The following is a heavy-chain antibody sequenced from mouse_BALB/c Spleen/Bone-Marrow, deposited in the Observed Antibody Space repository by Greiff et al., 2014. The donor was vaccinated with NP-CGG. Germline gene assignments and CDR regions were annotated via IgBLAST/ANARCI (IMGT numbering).Heavy chain of an antibody. J-gene: IGHJ4*01. CDR1: GFSLTSYG. Sequence: QVQLQQSGPGLVAPSQSLSITCTVSGFSLTSYGVYWARQPPGKGLEWLGVIWAGGSTNYNSGLMSRLSISKDNSKSQALLKMNSLQTDDTAMYYCARVYGSSYDPYYYAMDYWGQGTSVTVSS. CDR2: IWAGGST. CDR3: ARVYGSSYDPYYYAMDY. D-gene: IGHD1-1*01. V-gene: IGHV2-9*02.